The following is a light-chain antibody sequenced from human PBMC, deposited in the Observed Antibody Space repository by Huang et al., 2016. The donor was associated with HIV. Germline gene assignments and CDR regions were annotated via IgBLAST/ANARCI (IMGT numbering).Light chain of an antibody. CDR1: QSISSY. J-gene: IGKJ2*01. Sequence: DIQMTQSPSSLSASVGDRVTIPCRASQSISSYLNWYQQKPGKAPKLLIDAASSLQSGGPSRFSGSGSGTDFTLTISSLQPEDFATYFCQQAYITPPYAFGQGTKLEIK. CDR3: QQAYITPPYA. CDR2: AAS. V-gene: IGKV1-39*01.